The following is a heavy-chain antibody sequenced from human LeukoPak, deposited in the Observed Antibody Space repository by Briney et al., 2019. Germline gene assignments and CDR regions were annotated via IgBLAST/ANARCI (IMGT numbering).Heavy chain of an antibody. J-gene: IGHJ1*01. D-gene: IGHD2-2*03. CDR2: IYPGNSDT. Sequence: GAPLQISCTGSGSFFTSSWHGGVRPLPGKGLEGMGIIYPGNSDTRDSPSYHGQATTSADTSSSTAYLQWSSRKASGTAMYYCARSLVDIVVVPAATPHGFQHWGQGTLVTVSS. V-gene: IGHV5-51*01. CDR3: ARSLVDIVVVPAATPHGFQH. CDR1: GSFFTSSW.